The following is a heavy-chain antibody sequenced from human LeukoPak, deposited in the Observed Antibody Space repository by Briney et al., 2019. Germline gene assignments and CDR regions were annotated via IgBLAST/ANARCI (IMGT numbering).Heavy chain of an antibody. J-gene: IGHJ4*02. CDR3: ARGVATIGNDY. CDR1: GFTFSSYW. Sequence: AGGSLRLSCAASGFTFSSYWMSWVRQAPGKGLEWVANIKQAGSEKYYVDSVKGRFTIPRDNAKNSVYLQMNSLRAEDTAVYYCARGVATIGNDYWGQGTLVTVSS. CDR2: IKQAGSEK. V-gene: IGHV3-7*01. D-gene: IGHD5-12*01.